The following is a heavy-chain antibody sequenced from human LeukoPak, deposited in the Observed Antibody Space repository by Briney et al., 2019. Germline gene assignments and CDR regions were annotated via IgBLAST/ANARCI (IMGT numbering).Heavy chain of an antibody. J-gene: IGHJ3*02. CDR1: GFTFDDYA. V-gene: IGHV3-9*01. CDR3: AKDLSSGWYGDAFDI. D-gene: IGHD6-19*01. Sequence: GGSLRLSCAAPGFTFDDYAMHWVRQAPGKGLEWVSGISWNSGSIGYADSVQGLFTISRDNAKNSLYLQMNSLRAEDTALYYCAKDLSSGWYGDAFDIWGQGTMVTVSS. CDR2: ISWNSGSI.